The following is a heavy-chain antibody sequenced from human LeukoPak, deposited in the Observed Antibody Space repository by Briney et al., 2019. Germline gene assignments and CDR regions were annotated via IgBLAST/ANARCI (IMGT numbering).Heavy chain of an antibody. Sequence: GESLNISCTGSGYSFTSYWIGWVRQMPGKGLEWMGIIYPGDSATRNSPSFQGQATISADKSISTAYLQWSSLKASDTAMYYCARLYDSSGLAFDYWGQGTLVTVSS. J-gene: IGHJ4*02. CDR1: GYSFTSYW. V-gene: IGHV5-51*01. CDR2: IYPGDSAT. CDR3: ARLYDSSGLAFDY. D-gene: IGHD3-22*01.